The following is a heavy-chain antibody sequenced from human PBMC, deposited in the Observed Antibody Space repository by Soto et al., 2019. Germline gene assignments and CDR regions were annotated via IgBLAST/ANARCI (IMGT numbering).Heavy chain of an antibody. CDR3: ARGEAGSGCEL. D-gene: IGHD2-15*01. CDR2: TYYRSNWRH. J-gene: IGHJ6*04. V-gene: IGHV6-1*01. Sequence: SQTLSLTCAISGDSVSSNTAAWNWIRSSPSRGLEWLGRTYYRSNWRHDYAVSVKSRITVNPDTSRNHFSLQLNSVTPDDTAVYYCARGEAGSGCELWGNGKMVNVSP. CDR1: GDSVSSNTAA.